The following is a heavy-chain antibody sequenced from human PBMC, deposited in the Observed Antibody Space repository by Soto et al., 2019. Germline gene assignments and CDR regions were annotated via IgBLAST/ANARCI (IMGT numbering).Heavy chain of an antibody. CDR1: GGSISSYY. V-gene: IGHV4-59*01. D-gene: IGHD3-22*01. CDR2: IYYSGST. CDR3: AGARLYYYYYGMDV. J-gene: IGHJ6*02. Sequence: QVQLQESGPGLVKPSETLSLTCTVSGGSISSYYWSWIRQPPGKGLEWIRYIYYSGSTNYNPSLKSRVTISVDTSKNQFSLKLSSVTAADTAVYYCAGARLYYYYYGMDVWGQGTTVTVSS.